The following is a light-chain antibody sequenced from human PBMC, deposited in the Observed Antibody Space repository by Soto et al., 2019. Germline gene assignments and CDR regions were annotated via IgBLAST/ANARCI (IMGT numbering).Light chain of an antibody. J-gene: IGLJ2*01. Sequence: QAVVTQEPSLTVSPGGTVTLTCASSTGAVTSTHWPYWVQQKPGQAPRTMIHDTNVRHSWTPARFSGSLLWGKAALTLSGAQPEDEADYYCLLSHTGARLFGGGTKLTLL. V-gene: IGLV7-46*01. CDR2: DTN. CDR3: LLSHTGARL. CDR1: TGAVTSTHW.